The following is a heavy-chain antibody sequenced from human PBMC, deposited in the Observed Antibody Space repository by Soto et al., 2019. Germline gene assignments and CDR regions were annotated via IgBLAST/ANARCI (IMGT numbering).Heavy chain of an antibody. CDR3: ARDPGQQLGTYYYYYGMDV. CDR2: IYYSGST. Sequence: SETLSLTCTVSGDSVISGNYYWIWIRQPPGKGLEWIGYIYYSGSTNYNPSLKSRVTISVDTSKNQFSLKLSSVTAADTAVYYCARDPGQQLGTYYYYYGMDVWGQGTTVTVSS. D-gene: IGHD6-13*01. CDR1: GDSVISGNYY. J-gene: IGHJ6*02. V-gene: IGHV4-61*01.